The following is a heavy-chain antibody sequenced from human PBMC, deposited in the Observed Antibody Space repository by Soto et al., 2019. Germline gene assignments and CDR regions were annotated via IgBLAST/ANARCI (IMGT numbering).Heavy chain of an antibody. CDR1: GGSISSGGYS. Sequence: QLQLQESGSGLVRPSQTLSLTCAVSGGSISSGGYSWNWIRQPPGKGLEWIGYIYHSGSTLYNPSLKTRVTISVEKSKNQFSLPLRSVTAADTAVDYCARDLLEGNWFDPWGQGTLVTVSS. J-gene: IGHJ5*02. CDR3: ARDLLEGNWFDP. CDR2: IYHSGST. V-gene: IGHV4-30-2*01. D-gene: IGHD2-15*01.